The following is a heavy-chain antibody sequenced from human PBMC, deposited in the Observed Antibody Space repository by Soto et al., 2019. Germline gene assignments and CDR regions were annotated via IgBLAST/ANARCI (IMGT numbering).Heavy chain of an antibody. J-gene: IGHJ3*02. CDR3: ARGLNLVRYPRAFDI. D-gene: IGHD3-9*01. CDR2: IYYSGST. V-gene: IGHV4-31*03. Sequence: SETLSLTCTVSGGSISSGGYYWSWIRQHPGKGLEWIGYIYYSGSTYYNPSLKSRVTISVDTSKNQFSLKLSSVTAADTAVYYCARGLNLVRYPRAFDIWGQGTMVTVSS. CDR1: GGSISSGGYY.